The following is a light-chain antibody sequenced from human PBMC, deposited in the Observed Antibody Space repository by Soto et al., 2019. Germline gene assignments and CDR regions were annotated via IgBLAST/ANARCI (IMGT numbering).Light chain of an antibody. CDR3: QQRSNWPPFT. CDR1: QSVFNNH. CDR2: GAS. J-gene: IGKJ5*01. V-gene: IGKV3D-20*02. Sequence: IVLTQSPGTLSLSPGERATLSCRASQSVFNNHIGWYQQKPGQAPRRLIFGASSRATGIPDRFSGSGSGTDFTLTISSLEPEDFAVYYCQQRSNWPPFTFGQGTRLEIK.